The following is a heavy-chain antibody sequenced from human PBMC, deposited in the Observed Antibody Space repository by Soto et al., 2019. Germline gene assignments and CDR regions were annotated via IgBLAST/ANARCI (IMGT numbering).Heavy chain of an antibody. J-gene: IGHJ4*02. D-gene: IGHD3-10*01. Sequence: EVQLLESGGGLVQPGGSLRLSCAASGFTFSSYAISWVRQAPGKGLEWVSAISGTGGSTYYADAVKGRFTISRDTSKDTLYLQMNSLRAEDTAVYYCAKGTMIRGDFDYWGQGTLVTVSS. CDR3: AKGTMIRGDFDY. V-gene: IGHV3-23*01. CDR1: GFTFSSYA. CDR2: ISGTGGST.